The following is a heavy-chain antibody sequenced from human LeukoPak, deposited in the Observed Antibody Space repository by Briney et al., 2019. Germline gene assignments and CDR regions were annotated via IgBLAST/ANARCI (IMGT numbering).Heavy chain of an antibody. J-gene: IGHJ4*02. CDR2: ISYDGSNN. Sequence: PGGSLRLSCAASGFTFTNYVMAWVRQAPGKGLEWVAVISYDGSNNYYADSLKGRFTISRDNSKNTLYLQMSSLRAEDTAVYYCARVLNYYDSSGYYFSYWGQGTLVTVSS. CDR1: GFTFTNYV. V-gene: IGHV3-30-3*01. CDR3: ARVLNYYDSSGYYFSY. D-gene: IGHD3-22*01.